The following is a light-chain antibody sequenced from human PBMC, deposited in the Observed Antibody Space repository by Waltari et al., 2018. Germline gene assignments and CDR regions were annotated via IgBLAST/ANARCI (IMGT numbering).Light chain of an antibody. CDR3: QHYVRLPAT. Sequence: EIVLTQSPGSLSSSPGERVTLSCRASQSVSRALAWYQQKPGQAPRLLIFCASNRATGNPARFSGSWSETDFSLTLSRLEPEDFAVYYCQHYVRLPATFGRGTKVEIK. CDR2: CAS. CDR1: QSVSRA. J-gene: IGKJ1*01. V-gene: IGKV3-20*01.